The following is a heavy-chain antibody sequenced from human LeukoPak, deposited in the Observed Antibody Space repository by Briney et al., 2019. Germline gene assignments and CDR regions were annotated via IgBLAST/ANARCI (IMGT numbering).Heavy chain of an antibody. CDR3: ARQEIGLRSFDP. Sequence: SETLSLTCTVSGGSISSALYHWGWIRQPPGKNLEWLGSVYYTGSTHNNPSLKSRVTISVDTSKNQFSLNLSSVTATDTAVYYCARQEIGLRSFDPWGQGTLVTVSS. D-gene: IGHD3/OR15-3a*01. V-gene: IGHV4-39*01. CDR2: VYYTGST. CDR1: GGSISSALYH. J-gene: IGHJ5*02.